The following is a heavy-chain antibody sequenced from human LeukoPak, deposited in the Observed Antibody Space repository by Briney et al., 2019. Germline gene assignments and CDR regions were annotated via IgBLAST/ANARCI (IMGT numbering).Heavy chain of an antibody. CDR3: AKDPYVGGGYHFDS. D-gene: IGHD3-22*01. J-gene: IGHJ4*02. Sequence: PGGSLRLSCAASGFMFSDYWMSWVRQAPGKGLEWVSTITGSGGDTYYADSVKGRFTISRDNSKNTLYLQMNSLRAEDTAIYYCAKDPYVGGGYHFDSWGQGSLVTVSS. CDR1: GFMFSDYW. V-gene: IGHV3-23*01. CDR2: ITGSGGDT.